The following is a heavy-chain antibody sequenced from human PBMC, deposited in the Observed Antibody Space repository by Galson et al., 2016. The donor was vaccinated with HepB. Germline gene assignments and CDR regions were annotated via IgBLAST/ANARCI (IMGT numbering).Heavy chain of an antibody. Sequence: SLRLSCAVSGFTLRFYSMVWVRQAPGKGLEWVTFISFDGSKKYSADSVKGRFSVSRDNSENTLSLQMNTLRAEDTAVYYCARGVIPILEPNKFYFDSWGQGTLVTVTS. J-gene: IGHJ4*02. CDR3: ARGVIPILEPNKFYFDS. CDR1: GFTLRFYS. CDR2: ISFDGSKK. V-gene: IGHV3-30-3*01. D-gene: IGHD1-14*01.